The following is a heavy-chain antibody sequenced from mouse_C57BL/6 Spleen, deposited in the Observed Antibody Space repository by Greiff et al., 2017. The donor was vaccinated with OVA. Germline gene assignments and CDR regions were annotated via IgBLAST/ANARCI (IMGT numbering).Heavy chain of an antibody. V-gene: IGHV10-1*01. D-gene: IGHD2-4*01. Sequence: EVMLVESGGGLVQPKGSLKLSCAASGFSFNTYAMNWVRQAPGKGLEWVARIRSKSNNYATYYADSVKDRFTISRDDSESMLYLQMNNLKTEDTAMYYCVRHFYYDYDGFAYWGQGTLVTVSA. CDR2: IRSKSNNYAT. CDR3: VRHFYYDYDGFAY. CDR1: GFSFNTYA. J-gene: IGHJ3*01.